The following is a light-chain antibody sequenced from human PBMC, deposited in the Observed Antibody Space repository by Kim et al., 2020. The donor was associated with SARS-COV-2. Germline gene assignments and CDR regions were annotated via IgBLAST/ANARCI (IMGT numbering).Light chain of an antibody. CDR2: QDR. Sequence: SYELTQPPSVSVSPGQTASITCSGDKLGDKYACWYQQKPGQSPVLVIYQDRKRPSGIPERFSGSNSGNTATLTISGTQAMDEADYYCQAWDSSTAVFGGG. CDR3: QAWDSSTAV. J-gene: IGLJ2*01. V-gene: IGLV3-1*01. CDR1: KLGDKY.